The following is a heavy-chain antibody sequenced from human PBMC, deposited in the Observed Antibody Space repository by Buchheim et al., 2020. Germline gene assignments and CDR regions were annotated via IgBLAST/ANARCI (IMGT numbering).Heavy chain of an antibody. V-gene: IGHV4-59*01. J-gene: IGHJ4*02. CDR2: VYYSGTT. Sequence: QVQLHESGPELVKPSETLSLSCTVSGGSISGYYWTWIRQPPGKGLEWIGYVYYSGTTNYNPSLKSRVTMTVDTSKNQFSLKLSSVTAADTAVYYCARDMSSDYSPNYFDYWGQGIL. CDR3: ARDMSSDYSPNYFDY. CDR1: GGSISGYY. D-gene: IGHD3-22*01.